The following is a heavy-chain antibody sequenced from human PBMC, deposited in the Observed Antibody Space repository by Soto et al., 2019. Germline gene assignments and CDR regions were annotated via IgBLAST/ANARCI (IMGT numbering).Heavy chain of an antibody. D-gene: IGHD2-8*02. J-gene: IGHJ4*02. Sequence: QVQLVESGGGVVQPGRSLRLSCAVSGFTVSTYGMHWVRQAPGKALEWVSVISRDGGTKYYADSVKGRFTISRDNSRNTLFLDMNSLRSDDMAVYYCTGEVASGYWGQRTLVTVSS. CDR1: GFTVSTYG. CDR3: TGEVASGY. V-gene: IGHV3-30*03. CDR2: ISRDGGTK.